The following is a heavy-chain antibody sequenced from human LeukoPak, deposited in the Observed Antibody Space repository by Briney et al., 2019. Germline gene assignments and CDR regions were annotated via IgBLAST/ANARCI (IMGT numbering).Heavy chain of an antibody. D-gene: IGHD6-19*01. J-gene: IGHJ4*02. Sequence: ASVKVSCKASGGTFSSYAISWVRQAPGQGLEWMGWINPNSGGTNYAQKFQGRVTMTRDTSISTAYMELSRLRSDDTAVYYCARGDSSGWYVLDYWGQGTLVTVSS. CDR3: ARGDSSGWYVLDY. CDR1: GGTFSSYA. V-gene: IGHV1-2*02. CDR2: INPNSGGT.